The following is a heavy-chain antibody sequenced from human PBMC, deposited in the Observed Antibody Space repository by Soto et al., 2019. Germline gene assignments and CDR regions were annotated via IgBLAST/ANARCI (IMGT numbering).Heavy chain of an antibody. CDR2: ISSSSIYI. CDR3: ARPVAAGEYYYYYGMDV. J-gene: IGHJ6*02. CDR1: GFTFSSYS. Sequence: PGWSLRLSCAASGFTFSSYSMNLVRQAPWKGLEWVSSISSSSIYIYYADSVKGRFTISRDNAKNSLYLQMNSLRAEDTAVYYCARPVAAGEYYYYYGMDVWGQGTTVTVSS. D-gene: IGHD6-13*01. V-gene: IGHV3-21*01.